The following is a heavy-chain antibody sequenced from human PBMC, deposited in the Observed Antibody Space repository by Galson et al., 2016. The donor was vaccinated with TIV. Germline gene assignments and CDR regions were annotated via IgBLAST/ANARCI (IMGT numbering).Heavy chain of an antibody. CDR2: INPAVGLT. CDR1: GGTFSSYD. CDR3: SSASHLVPTVHHY. D-gene: IGHD5-12*01. J-gene: IGHJ4*02. V-gene: IGHV1-69*04. Sequence: SVKVSCKASGGTFSSYDISWLRQIPGQGFEWMGRINPAVGLTKYAQRFQGRFTITAAYMELSGLRSEDTAVYYCSSASHLVPTVHHYWGQGTLVTVSS.